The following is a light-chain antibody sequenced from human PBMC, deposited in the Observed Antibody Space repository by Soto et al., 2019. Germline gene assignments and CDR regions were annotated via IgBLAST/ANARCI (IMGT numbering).Light chain of an antibody. J-gene: IGLJ1*01. CDR3: LLYYGGAGL. CDR1: TGEVSSGNF. CDR2: STD. V-gene: IGLV7-43*01. Sequence: QTVVTQEPPLTVPPGGTVTLTCASSTGEVSSGNFPNWFQQKPGQAPRALTYSTDSKYSWTPARFSGSLVGGKAALTLSGVQPEAEDDDHCLLYYGGAGLFRNGSKVTVL.